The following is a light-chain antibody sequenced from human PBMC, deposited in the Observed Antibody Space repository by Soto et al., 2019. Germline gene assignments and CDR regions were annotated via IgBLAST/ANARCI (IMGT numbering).Light chain of an antibody. CDR1: SSDVGGYNY. CDR3: SSYAGSKNLV. Sequence: QSALTQPPSASGSPGQSVTISCTGTSSDVGGYNYVSWYQQHPGKAPKLMIYEVSKWPSGVPDRFSGSKSGNTASLTVSGLHAEDEADYYCSSYAGSKNLVFGGGTKLTVL. V-gene: IGLV2-8*01. J-gene: IGLJ2*01. CDR2: EVS.